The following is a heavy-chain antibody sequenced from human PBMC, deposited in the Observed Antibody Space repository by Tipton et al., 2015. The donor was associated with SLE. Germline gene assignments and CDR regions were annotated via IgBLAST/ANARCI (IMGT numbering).Heavy chain of an antibody. CDR3: AREYSYGYNWLDP. Sequence: ALTCIVSGDSMTKNYWSWVRQSPGKGLEWIGYVFHTGSTRYNPSLQGRVTISVDMSRNHFFLQLTSVTAADTAIYYCAREYSYGYNWLDPWGQGTLVTVSS. CDR1: GDSMTKNY. D-gene: IGHD5-18*01. V-gene: IGHV4-59*01. J-gene: IGHJ5*02. CDR2: VFHTGST.